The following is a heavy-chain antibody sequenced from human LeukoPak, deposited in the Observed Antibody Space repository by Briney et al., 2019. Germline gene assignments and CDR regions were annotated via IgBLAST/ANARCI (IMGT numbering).Heavy chain of an antibody. Sequence: ASVKVSCKVSGYTLTELSMHWVRQAPGKGLEWMGGFDPEDGETIYAQKFQGRVTMTEDTSTDTAYMELSSLRSEDTAVYYCARTEDFWSGYYAWYFDLWGRGTLVTVSS. CDR3: ARTEDFWSGYYAWYFDL. CDR2: FDPEDGET. V-gene: IGHV1-24*01. J-gene: IGHJ2*01. D-gene: IGHD3-3*01. CDR1: GYTLTELS.